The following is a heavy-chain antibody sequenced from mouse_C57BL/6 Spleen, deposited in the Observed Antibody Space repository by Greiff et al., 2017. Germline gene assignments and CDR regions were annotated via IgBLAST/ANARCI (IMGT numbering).Heavy chain of an antibody. Sequence: QVQLQQPGAELVRPGTSVKLSCKASGYTFTSYWMHWVKQRPGQGLEWIGVIDPSDSYTNYNQKFKGKATLTVDTSSSTAYMQLSSLTSEDSAVYYCARGNSNDDFDYWGKGTTLTVSS. D-gene: IGHD2-12*01. CDR1: GYTFTSYW. CDR2: IDPSDSYT. V-gene: IGHV1-59*01. CDR3: ARGNSNDDFDY. J-gene: IGHJ2*01.